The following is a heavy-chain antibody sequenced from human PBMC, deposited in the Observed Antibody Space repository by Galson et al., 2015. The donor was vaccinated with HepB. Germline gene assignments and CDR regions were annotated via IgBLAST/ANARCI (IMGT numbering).Heavy chain of an antibody. D-gene: IGHD2-2*01. J-gene: IGHJ4*02. Sequence: SLRLSCAGSGLTFSGSAMRWVRQTSGKGLEWIRRIGSKANNYATADKASVQGRFTISRDDSKNTAYLQMNSLRTEDIDVYYCTRLGDLSGYSSSWGQRTLVTVSS. V-gene: IGHV3-73*01. CDR3: TRLGDLSGYSSS. CDR1: GLTFSGSA. CDR2: IGSKANNYAT.